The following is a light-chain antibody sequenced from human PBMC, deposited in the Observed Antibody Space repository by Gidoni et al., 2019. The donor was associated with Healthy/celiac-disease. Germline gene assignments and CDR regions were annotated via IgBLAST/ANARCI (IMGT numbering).Light chain of an antibody. V-gene: IGKV1-27*01. CDR3: QKYNSAWT. CDR1: QGISNY. CDR2: AAS. J-gene: IGKJ1*01. Sequence: DIQMTQSPSSLSASVGDRVTITCRASQGISNYLAWYQQKPGKVPKLLIYAASTLQSGVPSRFSGSGSGTDFTLTISSLQPEDVATYYCQKYNSAWTFXQGTKVEIK.